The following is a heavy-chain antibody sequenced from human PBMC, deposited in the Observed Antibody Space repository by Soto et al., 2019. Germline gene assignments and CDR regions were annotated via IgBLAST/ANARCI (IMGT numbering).Heavy chain of an antibody. CDR3: ARDYSDYYDSSGLDY. V-gene: IGHV3-30*04. CDR2: ISYDGSNK. Sequence: GGSLRLSCAASGFTFSGSAMHWVRQASGKGLEWVAVISYDGSNKYYADSVKGRFTISRDNSKNTLYLQMNSLRAEDTAVYYCARDYSDYYDSSGLDYWGQGTLVTVSS. J-gene: IGHJ4*02. D-gene: IGHD3-22*01. CDR1: GFTFSGSA.